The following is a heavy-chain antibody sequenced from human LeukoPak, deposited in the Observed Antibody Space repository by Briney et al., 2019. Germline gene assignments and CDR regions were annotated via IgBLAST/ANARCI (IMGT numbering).Heavy chain of an antibody. CDR2: INWSGGST. CDR1: GFTFETYG. V-gene: IGHV3-20*01. D-gene: IGHD5-12*01. Sequence: GGSLRLSCAASGFTFETYGMSWVRQVPGKGLEWVSGINWSGGSTDYADSVKGRFTISRDNAKNSVYLQMNNLRAEDTALYHCARDVGYEYFWSDPWGQGTLVTVSS. J-gene: IGHJ5*02. CDR3: ARDVGYEYFWSDP.